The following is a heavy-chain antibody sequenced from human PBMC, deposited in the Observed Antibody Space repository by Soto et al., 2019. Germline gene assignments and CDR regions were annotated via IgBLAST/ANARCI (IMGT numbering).Heavy chain of an antibody. CDR1: GESFSGYY. CDR2: INHSGRT. CDR3: ARVSSRYCSGGSCYSDIQIFDY. Sequence: SETLSLTCAGYGESFSGYYWSWIRQPPGKGLEWIGEINHSGRTNYNPSLKSRVTISADTSKNQFSLKLSSVTAADTAVYYCARVSSRYCSGGSCYSDIQIFDYWGQGMLVTVSS. D-gene: IGHD2-15*01. J-gene: IGHJ4*02. V-gene: IGHV4-34*01.